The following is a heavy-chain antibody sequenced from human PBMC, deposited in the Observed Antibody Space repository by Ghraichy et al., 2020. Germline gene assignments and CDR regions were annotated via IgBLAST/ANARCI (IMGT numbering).Heavy chain of an antibody. CDR2: ISSNGGST. J-gene: IGHJ3*02. D-gene: IGHD2-2*01. Sequence: GESLNISCAASGFTFSSYAMHWVRQAPGKGLEYVSAISSNGGSTYYANSVKGRFTISRDNSKNTLYLQMGSLRAEDMAVYYCARGGYCSSTSCYRWRAFDIWGQGTMVTVSS. V-gene: IGHV3-64*01. CDR1: GFTFSSYA. CDR3: ARGGYCSSTSCYRWRAFDI.